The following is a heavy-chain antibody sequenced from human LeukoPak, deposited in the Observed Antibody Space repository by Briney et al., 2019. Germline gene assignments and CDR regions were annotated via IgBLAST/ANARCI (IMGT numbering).Heavy chain of an antibody. Sequence: GGSLRLSCSASGFTFSSYAMHWVRQAPGKGLEYVSAISTHGDSTYYADSVEGRFTISRDNSKNTLYLQMSSLRVEDMAVYYCVKESTTSWLFDYWGQGTLVIVSS. J-gene: IGHJ4*02. CDR3: VKESTTSWLFDY. CDR1: GFTFSSYA. V-gene: IGHV3-64D*06. D-gene: IGHD2-2*01. CDR2: ISTHGDST.